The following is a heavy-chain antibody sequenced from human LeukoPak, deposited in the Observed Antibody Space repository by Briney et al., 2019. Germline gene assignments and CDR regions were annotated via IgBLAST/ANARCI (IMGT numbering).Heavy chain of an antibody. CDR2: IYTSGST. V-gene: IGHV4-4*07. CDR3: ARDLQLERFDY. CDR1: GGSISGYY. Sequence: SETLSRTCTVSGGSISGYYWGWIGQPAGKGLEGFGRIYTSGSTNYNPSLKSRVTMSVDTSKNQFSLKLSSVTAADTAVYYCARDLQLERFDYWGQGTLVTVSS. J-gene: IGHJ4*02. D-gene: IGHD5-18*01.